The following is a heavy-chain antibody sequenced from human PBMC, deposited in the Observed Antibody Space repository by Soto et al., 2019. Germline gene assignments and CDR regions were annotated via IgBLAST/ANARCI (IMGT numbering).Heavy chain of an antibody. V-gene: IGHV4-34*01. CDR2: INHSGST. D-gene: IGHD3-22*01. CDR3: ASDYYDSSGYYSD. CDR1: GGSFSGYY. Sequence: PSETLSLTCAVYGGSFSGYYWSWIRQPPGKGLEWIGEINHSGSTNYNPSLKSRVTISVDTSKNQFSLKLSSVTAADTAVYYCASDYYDSSGYYSDWGQGTLVTVSS. J-gene: IGHJ4*02.